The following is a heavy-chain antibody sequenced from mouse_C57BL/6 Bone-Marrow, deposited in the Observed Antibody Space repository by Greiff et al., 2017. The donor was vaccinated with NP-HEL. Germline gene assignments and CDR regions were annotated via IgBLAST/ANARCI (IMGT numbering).Heavy chain of an antibody. Sequence: EVQLQESGPELVKPGASVKIPCKASGYTFPDYNMDWVKQSHGKSLEWIGDINPNNGGTIYNQKFKGKATLTVDKSSSTAYMELRSLTSEDTAVYYCARGGYGNLGFAYWGQGTLVTVSA. CDR1: GYTFPDYN. J-gene: IGHJ3*01. V-gene: IGHV1-18*01. CDR3: ARGGYGNLGFAY. D-gene: IGHD2-10*02. CDR2: INPNNGGT.